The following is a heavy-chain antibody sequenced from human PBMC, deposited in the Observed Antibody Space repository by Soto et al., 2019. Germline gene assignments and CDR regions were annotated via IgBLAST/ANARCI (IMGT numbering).Heavy chain of an antibody. V-gene: IGHV4-59*01. CDR2: IYYSGST. J-gene: IGHJ4*02. Sequence: SETLSLTCTVSGGSISSYYWSWIRQPPGKGLEWIGYIYYSGSTNYNPSLESRVTISVDTSKNQFSLKLSSVTAADTAVYYCASFFSGESDYWGQGTLVTVSS. CDR3: ASFFSGESDY. CDR1: GGSISSYY. D-gene: IGHD2-21*01.